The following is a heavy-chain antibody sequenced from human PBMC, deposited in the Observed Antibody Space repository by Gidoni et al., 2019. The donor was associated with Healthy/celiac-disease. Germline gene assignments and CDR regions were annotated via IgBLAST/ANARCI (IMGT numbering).Heavy chain of an antibody. CDR2: IKQDGSEK. CDR3: AREHDIWGLAFDI. J-gene: IGHJ3*02. CDR1: SYW. V-gene: IGHV3-7*01. Sequence: SYWISWVRQAPGKGLEWVANIKQDGSEKYYVDSVKGRFTISRDNAKNSLYLQMNSLRAEDTAVYYCAREHDIWGLAFDIWGQGTMVTVSS. D-gene: IGHD3-9*01.